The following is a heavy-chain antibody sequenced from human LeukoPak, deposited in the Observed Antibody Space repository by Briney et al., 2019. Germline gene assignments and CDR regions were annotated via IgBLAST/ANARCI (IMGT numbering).Heavy chain of an antibody. D-gene: IGHD5-24*01. J-gene: IGHJ4*02. V-gene: IGHV3-74*01. CDR1: GFTFSNYW. CDR3: ARDRATTMFDY. CDR2: INSDGSST. Sequence: GGSLRLSCAASGFTFSNYWMHWVCQAPGKGLVWVSRINSDGSSTTYADSVKGRFTISRDNAKNTLYLQMNSLRADDTAVYYCARDRATTMFDYWAEGTVDTVSS.